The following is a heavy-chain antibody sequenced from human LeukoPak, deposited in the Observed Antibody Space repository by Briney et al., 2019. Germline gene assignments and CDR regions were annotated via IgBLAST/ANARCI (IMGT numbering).Heavy chain of an antibody. CDR2: MSPNSGNT. J-gene: IGHJ4*02. Sequence: ASVKVSCKASGYTFTSHDINWVRQATGQGLEWMGWMSPNSGNTGYAQKFQGRVTMTRNTAISTAYIELSSLRSEDTAVYYCVRTPPNWGADYWGQGTLVTVSS. CDR1: GYTFTSHD. CDR3: VRTPPNWGADY. V-gene: IGHV1-8*01. D-gene: IGHD7-27*01.